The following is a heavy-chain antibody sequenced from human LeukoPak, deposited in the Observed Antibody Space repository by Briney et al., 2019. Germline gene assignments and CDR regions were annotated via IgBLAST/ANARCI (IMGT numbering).Heavy chain of an antibody. V-gene: IGHV3-23*01. CDR1: GFTFSNYA. CDR2: IDGSATDT. J-gene: IGHJ3*02. D-gene: IGHD3-10*01. CDR3: AKDFYGSGSYYTVAFDI. Sequence: PGGSLRLSCAASGFTFSNYAMTWVRQAPGKGLEWVSSIDGSATDTYYADSVKGRFTISRDNSRNTQYLQMNSLRAEDTAVYYCAKDFYGSGSYYTVAFDIWGQGTVVTVS.